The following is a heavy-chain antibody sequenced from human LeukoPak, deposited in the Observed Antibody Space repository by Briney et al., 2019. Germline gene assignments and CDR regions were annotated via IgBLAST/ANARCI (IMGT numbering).Heavy chain of an antibody. J-gene: IGHJ4*02. Sequence: ASVKVSCKASGYTFTGYYMHWVRQAPGQGLEWVGWINPNSGGTNYAQKFQGRVTMTRDTSISTAYMELSRLRSDDTAVYYCARGRYCSGGSCYSFSDYDYWGQGTLVTVSS. D-gene: IGHD2-15*01. V-gene: IGHV1-2*02. CDR2: INPNSGGT. CDR1: GYTFTGYY. CDR3: ARGRYCSGGSCYSFSDYDY.